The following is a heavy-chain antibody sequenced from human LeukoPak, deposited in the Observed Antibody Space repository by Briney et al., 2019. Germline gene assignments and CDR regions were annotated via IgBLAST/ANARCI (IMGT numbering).Heavy chain of an antibody. CDR2: MSYDGSDK. CDR3: ARDSFYGDHSAGY. Sequence: GGSLRLSCAASGFSFSSYGIHWVRQPPGKGLEWVTFMSYDGSDKYYADSVKGRFTVSRDISKNTLFLQMDSLRAEDTAVYYCARDSFYGDHSAGYWGQGTLVTVSS. CDR1: GFSFSSYG. J-gene: IGHJ4*02. D-gene: IGHD4-17*01. V-gene: IGHV3-30*03.